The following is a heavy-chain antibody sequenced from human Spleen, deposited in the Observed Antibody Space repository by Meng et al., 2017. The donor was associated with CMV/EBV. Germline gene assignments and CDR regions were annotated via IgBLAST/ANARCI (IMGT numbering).Heavy chain of an antibody. CDR2: IYYSGST. D-gene: IGHD4-11*01. J-gene: IGHJ5*02. V-gene: IGHV4-31*02. Sequence: GSISSGGYYWSWIRQHPGKGLEWIGYIYYSGSTYYNPSLRSRVTISVDTSKNQFSLKLTSVTAADTAMYYCARGAYRNYPNNWLDPWGQGTLVTVSS. CDR3: ARGAYRNYPNNWLDP. CDR1: GSISSGGYY.